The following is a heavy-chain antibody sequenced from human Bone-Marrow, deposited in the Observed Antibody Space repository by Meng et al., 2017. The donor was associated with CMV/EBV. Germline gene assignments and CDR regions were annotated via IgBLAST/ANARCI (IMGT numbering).Heavy chain of an antibody. CDR2: ISSSGSTI. D-gene: IGHD3-3*01. CDR3: ARALSPSYYDFWSGGTYYYYGMDV. J-gene: IGHJ6*02. Sequence: GGSLRLSCAASGFTFSDYYMSWIRQAPGKGLEWVSYISSSGSTIYYADSVKGRFTISRDNAKNSLYLQMNSLRAEDTAVYYCARALSPSYYDFWSGGTYYYYGMDVWGQGTTVTVSS. CDR1: GFTFSDYY. V-gene: IGHV3-11*04.